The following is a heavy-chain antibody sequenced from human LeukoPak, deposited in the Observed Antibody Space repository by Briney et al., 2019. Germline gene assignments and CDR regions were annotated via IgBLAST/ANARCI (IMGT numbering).Heavy chain of an antibody. J-gene: IGHJ4*02. D-gene: IGHD2-2*01. Sequence: PSETLSLTCAVYGGSFSGYYWSWIRQPPGKGLEWIGEINHSGSTNYNPSLKSRVTISVDTSKNQFSLKLSSVTAADTAVYYCARGKGYCSSTSCSRFDYWGQGTLVTVSS. CDR3: ARGKGYCSSTSCSRFDY. CDR2: INHSGST. V-gene: IGHV4-34*01. CDR1: GGSFSGYY.